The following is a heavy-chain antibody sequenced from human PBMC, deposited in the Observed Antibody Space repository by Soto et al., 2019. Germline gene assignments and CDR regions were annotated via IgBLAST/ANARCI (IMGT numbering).Heavy chain of an antibody. V-gene: IGHV1-2*02. D-gene: IGHD3-10*01. Sequence: ASVKVSCKASGDTFTGHYMHWVRQAPGQGHEWMGWINPNSGGTNYAQKFQGRVTMTRDTSISTAYMELSRLRSDDTAVYYCARDRFYYGSGSYYTYYYYGMDVWGQGTTVTVSS. CDR1: GDTFTGHY. CDR3: ARDRFYYGSGSYYTYYYYGMDV. J-gene: IGHJ6*02. CDR2: INPNSGGT.